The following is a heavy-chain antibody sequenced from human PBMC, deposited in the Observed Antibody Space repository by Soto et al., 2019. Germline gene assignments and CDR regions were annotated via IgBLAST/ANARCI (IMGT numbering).Heavy chain of an antibody. D-gene: IGHD3-3*01. J-gene: IGHJ6*02. CDR1: GYTFTSYD. CDR3: ARGPYYDFWSGFSYYYYGMDD. V-gene: IGHV1-8*01. CDR2: MNPNSGNT. Sequence: ASVKVSCKASGYTFTSYDINWVRQATGQGLEWMGWMNPNSGNTGYAQKFQGRVTMNRNTSISTAYMKLSSLRSEDTAVYYCARGPYYDFWSGFSYYYYGMDDWGQGTAVTVSS.